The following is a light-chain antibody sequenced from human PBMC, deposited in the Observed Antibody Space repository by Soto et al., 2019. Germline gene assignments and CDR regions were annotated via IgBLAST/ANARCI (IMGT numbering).Light chain of an antibody. CDR1: QGLVYSDGNTY. Sequence: DVVLTQSPLSLPVTLGQPACISCRSSQGLVYSDGNTYLNWFHQRPGQSPRRLIYKVSNRDSGVPARFSGTGSGTEFGLTISSLEPEDSAVYYCQQRNNWVTFGGGTKVDIK. J-gene: IGKJ4*01. CDR2: KVS. CDR3: QQRNNWVT. V-gene: IGKV2-30*01.